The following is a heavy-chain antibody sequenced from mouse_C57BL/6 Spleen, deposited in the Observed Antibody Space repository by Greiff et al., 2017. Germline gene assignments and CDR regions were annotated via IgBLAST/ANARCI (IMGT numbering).Heavy chain of an antibody. CDR1: GFTFSSYA. J-gene: IGHJ4*01. Sequence: EVQRVESGGGLVKPGGSLKLSCAASGFTFSSYAMSWVRQTPEKRLEWVATISDGGSYTYYPDNVKGRFTITMDKAKSNLYLQMSHLKSEDTAMYYCAGYAMDYWGQGTSVTVSS. CDR3: AGYAMDY. CDR2: ISDGGSYT. V-gene: IGHV5-4*01.